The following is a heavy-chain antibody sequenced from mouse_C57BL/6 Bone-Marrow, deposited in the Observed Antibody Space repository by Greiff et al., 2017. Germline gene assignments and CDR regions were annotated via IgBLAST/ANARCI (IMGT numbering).Heavy chain of an antibody. V-gene: IGHV1-7*01. CDR2: INPSSGYP. Sequence: VQLQQSGAELAKPGASVKLSCKASGYTFTSYWMHWVKQRPGQGLEWIGYINPSSGYPKYNQTFKDKATLTADKSSSPAYMQLSSLTYEDSAVYYCASEGFPPFAYWGQGTLVTVSA. D-gene: IGHD3-3*01. CDR3: ASEGFPPFAY. J-gene: IGHJ3*01. CDR1: GYTFTSYW.